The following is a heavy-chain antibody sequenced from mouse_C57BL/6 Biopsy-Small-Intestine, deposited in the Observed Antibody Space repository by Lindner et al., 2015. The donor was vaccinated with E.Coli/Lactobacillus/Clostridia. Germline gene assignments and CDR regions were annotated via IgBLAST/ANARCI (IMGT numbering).Heavy chain of an antibody. CDR2: INPYNGGT. CDR1: GYTFTDYY. Sequence: EVQLQESGPVLVKPGASVKMSCKASGYTFTDYYMNWVKQRHGKSLEWIGLINPYNGGTNYNQKFKGKATLTVDKSSSTAYMELISLTSDDSAVYFCARGAPQAVFAYWGQGTLVTVSA. V-gene: IGHV1-19*01. J-gene: IGHJ3*01. D-gene: IGHD3-2*02. CDR3: ARGAPQAVFAY.